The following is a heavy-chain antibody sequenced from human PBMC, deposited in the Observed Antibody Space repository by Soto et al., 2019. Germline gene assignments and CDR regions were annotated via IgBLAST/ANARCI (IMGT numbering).Heavy chain of an antibody. CDR2: ISGSGDST. CDR3: ATRHPGGYCSGPTCYDFFHH. V-gene: IGHV3-23*01. D-gene: IGHD2-2*01. Sequence: EVQLLESGGDLVQPGGSLRLSCAASGFIFNTYGMNWVRQAPGKGLEWVSAISGSGDSTYYGDSVKGRFTISRDNSKNPLYLQMNSLRAEDTAVYYCATRHPGGYCSGPTCYDFFHHWGQGTLVTVSS. J-gene: IGHJ1*01. CDR1: GFIFNTYG.